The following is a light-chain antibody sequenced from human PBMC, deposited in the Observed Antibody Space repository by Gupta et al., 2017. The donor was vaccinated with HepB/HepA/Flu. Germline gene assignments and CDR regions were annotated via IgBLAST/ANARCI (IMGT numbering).Light chain of an antibody. CDR2: GAS. CDR3: QQDGSSPYT. J-gene: IGKJ2*01. V-gene: IGKV3-20*01. CDR1: QSVSSSY. Sequence: EIALTQSPGTLSLSPGERATLSCRASQSVSSSYLAWYQQKPGQAPRLLIYGASSRANGIPDRFSGSGSGTDFTLTISRLEPEDFAVYYCQQDGSSPYTFGQGTKLEIK.